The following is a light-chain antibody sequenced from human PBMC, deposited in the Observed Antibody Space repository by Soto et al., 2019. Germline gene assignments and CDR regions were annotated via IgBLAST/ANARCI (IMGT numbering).Light chain of an antibody. J-gene: IGKJ4*01. CDR2: GAS. CDR1: QTIKNNY. V-gene: IGKV3-20*01. CDR3: QQYGDSPLLT. Sequence: IVLTQSPGTVSLSPGDSATLSCRASQTIKNNYLAWYQQRHGRPPRLLISGASTRATGIPDRFSGSGSGTDFTLTISRLEPEDFAVYFCQQYGDSPLLTFGGGTKVEIK.